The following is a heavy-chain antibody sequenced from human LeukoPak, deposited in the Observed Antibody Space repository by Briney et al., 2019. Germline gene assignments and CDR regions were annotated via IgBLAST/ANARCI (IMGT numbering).Heavy chain of an antibody. D-gene: IGHD1-7*01. CDR1: GGSISTYY. J-gene: IGHJ5*02. V-gene: IGHV4-4*07. CDR2: IYASGGA. CDR3: ARGLMGTTGEQNWFDP. Sequence: SETLSLTCTVSGGSISTYYWSWIRQPAGKGLEWIGRIYASGGANYNPSLKSRVTISLDRSKNQFSLNLTSMTAADTAVYYCARGLMGTTGEQNWFDPWGQGTLVTVSS.